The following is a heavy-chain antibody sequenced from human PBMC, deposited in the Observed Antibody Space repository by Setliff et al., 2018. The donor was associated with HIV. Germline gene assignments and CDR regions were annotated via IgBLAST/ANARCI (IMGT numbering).Heavy chain of an antibody. CDR2: VDYSGDT. CDR1: GATIHYHY. J-gene: IGHJ5*01. D-gene: IGHD2-2*01. Sequence: PSETLSLTCSISGATIHYHYWSWIRQPPGKGLEWIGYVDYSGDTEYNPSLQSRATISRDPSKSQVSLTLNSATAADTAVYYCTRHPVVPPTMPTFNVFDSWGRGILVTVSS. V-gene: IGHV4-59*11. CDR3: TRHPVVPPTMPTFNVFDS.